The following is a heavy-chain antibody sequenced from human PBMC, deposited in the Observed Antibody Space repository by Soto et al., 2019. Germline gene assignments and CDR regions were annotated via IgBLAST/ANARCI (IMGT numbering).Heavy chain of an antibody. J-gene: IGHJ6*02. Sequence: QVQLVQSGAEVKKPGSSLKVSCKASGGTFTNYAFSWVRQAPGQGLEWMGGIIPVFGTPDYAQKFQGRVTITADESTRTASMELSSLRSDDTAVYYCARERSVGYCITTTCPKPFYYYAMDVWGQGNTVTVSS. CDR1: GGTFTNYA. D-gene: IGHD2-2*01. CDR3: ARERSVGYCITTTCPKPFYYYAMDV. V-gene: IGHV1-69*12. CDR2: IIPVFGTP.